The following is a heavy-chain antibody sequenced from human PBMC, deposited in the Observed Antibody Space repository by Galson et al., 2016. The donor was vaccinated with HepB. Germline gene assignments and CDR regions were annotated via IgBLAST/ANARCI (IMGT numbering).Heavy chain of an antibody. CDR2: TYYSGST. CDR3: PRSGRRYSPPPM. V-gene: IGHV4-59*13. CDR1: GASMNYYY. Sequence: ETLSLTCTVSGASMNYYYWSWIRQPPGKGLEWIGHTYYSGSTNYKPSLKSQITMSIDTSKNHFSLNLSSVTASETAVYYWPRSGRRYSPPPMWGPGTMATVSS. J-gene: IGHJ3*01. D-gene: IGHD4-11*01.